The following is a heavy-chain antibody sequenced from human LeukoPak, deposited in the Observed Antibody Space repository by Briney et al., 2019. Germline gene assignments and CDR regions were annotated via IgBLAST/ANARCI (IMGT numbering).Heavy chain of an antibody. V-gene: IGHV3-11*04. Sequence: GGSLRLSCAASGFTFSDYYMSWIRQAPGKGLEWVSYISSSGSTIYYADSVKGRFTISRDNAKNSLYLQMNSLRAEDTAVYYCARAGAFGFLDPFLDAFDIWGQGTMVTVSS. J-gene: IGHJ3*02. CDR3: ARAGAFGFLDPFLDAFDI. D-gene: IGHD3/OR15-3a*01. CDR2: ISSSGSTI. CDR1: GFTFSDYY.